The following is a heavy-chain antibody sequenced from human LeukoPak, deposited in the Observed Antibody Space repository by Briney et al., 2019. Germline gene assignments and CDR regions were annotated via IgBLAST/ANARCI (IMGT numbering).Heavy chain of an antibody. V-gene: IGHV1-69*04. D-gene: IGHD4-17*01. J-gene: IGHJ3*02. Sequence: ASVKVSCKASGGTFSSYAISWVRQAPGQGLEWMGRIIPILGIANYAQKFQGRVTITADKSTSTAYMELSSLRSEDTAVYYCARPRMTTVTVDAFDIWGQGTMVTVSS. CDR1: GGTFSSYA. CDR3: ARPRMTTVTVDAFDI. CDR2: IIPILGIA.